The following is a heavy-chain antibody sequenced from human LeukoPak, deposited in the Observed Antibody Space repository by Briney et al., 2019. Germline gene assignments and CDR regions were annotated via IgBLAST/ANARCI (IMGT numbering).Heavy chain of an antibody. D-gene: IGHD3-22*01. CDR2: IGAYDGHT. V-gene: IGHV1-18*01. CDR1: GYSFTDYI. CDR3: ARLMDNNYDGSAFDY. J-gene: IGHJ4*02. Sequence: ASVKVSCKTSGYSFTDYIIAWVRQAPGQGLEWLGWIGAYDGHTNYAQKVQGRVTMTTDTSATTAYLELRSLTSDDTALYYCARLMDNNYDGSAFDYWGQGTLVTVSS.